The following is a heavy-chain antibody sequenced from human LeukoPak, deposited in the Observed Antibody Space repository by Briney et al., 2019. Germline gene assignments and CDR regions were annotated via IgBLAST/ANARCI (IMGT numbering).Heavy chain of an antibody. Sequence: GGSPRLSCAASAFTFSTYGMHCVRHPPGKGLEWVAVIWYDGSNKYYADSVKGRFTISRDNSKNTLYLQMNSLRAEDTAVYYCAKMRGIRNRDSPGYWGQGTLVTVSS. D-gene: IGHD1-14*01. CDR1: AFTFSTYG. J-gene: IGHJ4*02. V-gene: IGHV3-33*06. CDR3: AKMRGIRNRDSPGY. CDR2: IWYDGSNK.